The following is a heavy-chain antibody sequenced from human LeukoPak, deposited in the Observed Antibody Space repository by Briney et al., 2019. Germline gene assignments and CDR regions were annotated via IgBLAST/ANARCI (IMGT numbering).Heavy chain of an antibody. Sequence: PSETLSLTCTVSGGSISSYYWSWIRQPPGKGLEWIGYIYYSGSTNYNPSLKSRVTISVDTSKNQFSLKLSSVTAADTAVYYCARANYSSPPYFDYWGQGTLVTVSS. J-gene: IGHJ4*02. D-gene: IGHD6-13*01. CDR2: IYYSGST. V-gene: IGHV4-59*01. CDR3: ARANYSSPPYFDY. CDR1: GGSISSYY.